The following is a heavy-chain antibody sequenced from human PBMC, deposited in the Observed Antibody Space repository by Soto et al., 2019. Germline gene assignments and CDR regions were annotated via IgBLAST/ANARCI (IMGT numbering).Heavy chain of an antibody. CDR1: GYTFTSYG. V-gene: IGHV1-18*01. CDR2: ISAYNGNT. Sequence: ASVKVSCQASGYTFTSYGISWVRQAPGQGLEWMGWISAYNGNTNYAQKLQGRVTMTTDTSTSTAYMELRSLRSDDTAVYYCARDTWYCSSTSCRPPPYFDYWGQGTLVTVSS. CDR3: ARDTWYCSSTSCRPPPYFDY. J-gene: IGHJ4*02. D-gene: IGHD2-2*01.